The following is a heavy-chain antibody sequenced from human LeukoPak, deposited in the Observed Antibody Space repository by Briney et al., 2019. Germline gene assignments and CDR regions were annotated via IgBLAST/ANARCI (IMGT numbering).Heavy chain of an antibody. CDR3: SSSYYDSSGYLVGFDY. V-gene: IGHV3-33*01. J-gene: IGHJ4*02. Sequence: GRSLRLSCAASGFTFSSHGMHWVRQAPGKGLEWVAVIWYDGSNKYYADSVKGRFTISRDNSKNTLYLQMNSLRAEDTAVYYCSSSYYDSSGYLVGFDYWGQGTLVTVSS. D-gene: IGHD3-22*01. CDR1: GFTFSSHG. CDR2: IWYDGSNK.